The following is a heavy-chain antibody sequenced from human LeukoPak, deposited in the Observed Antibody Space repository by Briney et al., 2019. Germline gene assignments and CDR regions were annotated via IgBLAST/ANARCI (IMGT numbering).Heavy chain of an antibody. CDR3: ASQHIVVVTAPFDI. Sequence: SETLPLTCTVSGGSISSYYWSWIRQPPGKGLEWIGYIYYSGSTNYNPSLKSRVTISVDTSKNQFSLKLSSVTAADTAVYYCASQHIVVVTAPFDIWGQGTMVTVSS. CDR1: GGSISSYY. CDR2: IYYSGST. D-gene: IGHD2-21*02. J-gene: IGHJ3*02. V-gene: IGHV4-59*08.